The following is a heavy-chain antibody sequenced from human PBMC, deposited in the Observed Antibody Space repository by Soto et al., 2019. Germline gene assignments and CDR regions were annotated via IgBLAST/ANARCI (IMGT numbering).Heavy chain of an antibody. Sequence: TLCLTCTVSEGYVIDVGYYRSWIRQPPGKGLECIGYIYYSGSTNYNPSLKSRVTISIDTSKNQFSLELSSVTAADTAVYCCARTYLCFGSWGQGTLGTVSS. D-gene: IGHD3-16*01. CDR2: IYYSGST. CDR3: ARTYLCFGS. CDR1: EGYVIDVGYY. J-gene: IGHJ5*01. V-gene: IGHV4-61*08.